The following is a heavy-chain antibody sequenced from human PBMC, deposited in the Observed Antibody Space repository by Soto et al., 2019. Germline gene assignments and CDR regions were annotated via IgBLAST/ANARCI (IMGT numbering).Heavy chain of an antibody. CDR1: GFTFGTYS. Sequence: EVPLLESGGGLVKPGGSLKISCVASGFTFGTYSMTWLRQAPGKGLEWVSTISGSGGSTYYIDSVQGRFTISRDNSKNTLYLQMNSLRGEDTAVYYCAKDWTSIWGQGTMVTVSS. CDR3: AKDWTSI. V-gene: IGHV3-23*01. CDR2: ISGSGGST. D-gene: IGHD1-1*01. J-gene: IGHJ3*02.